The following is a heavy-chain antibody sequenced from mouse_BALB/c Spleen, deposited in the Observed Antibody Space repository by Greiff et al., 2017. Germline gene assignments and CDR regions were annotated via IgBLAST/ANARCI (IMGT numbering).Heavy chain of an antibody. CDR3: AREIFTTAREDAMDY. J-gene: IGHJ4*01. V-gene: IGHV2-9*02. CDR1: GFSLTSYG. CDR2: IWAGGST. D-gene: IGHD1-2*01. Sequence: QVQLQQSGPGLVAPSQSLSITCTVSGFSLTSYGVHWVRQPPGKGLEWLGVIWAGGSTNYNSALMSRLSISKDNSKSQVFLKMNSLQTDDTAMYYCAREIFTTAREDAMDYWGQGTSVTVSS.